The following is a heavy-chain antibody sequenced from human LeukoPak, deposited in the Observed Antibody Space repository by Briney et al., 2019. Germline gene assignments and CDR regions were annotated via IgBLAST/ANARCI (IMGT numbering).Heavy chain of an antibody. J-gene: IGHJ6*02. Sequence: ASVKVSCKASGYTFTSYGISWVRQAAGQGLEWMGWISAYNGNTNYAQKLQGRVTMTTDTSTSTAYMELRSLRSDDTAVYYCARNSDDFWSGYSSHNYYYYGMDVWGQGTTVTVSS. CDR1: GYTFTSYG. D-gene: IGHD3-3*01. V-gene: IGHV1-18*01. CDR3: ARNSDDFWSGYSSHNYYYYGMDV. CDR2: ISAYNGNT.